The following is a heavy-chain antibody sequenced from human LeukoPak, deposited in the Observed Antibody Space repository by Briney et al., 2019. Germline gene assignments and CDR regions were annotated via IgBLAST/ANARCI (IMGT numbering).Heavy chain of an antibody. CDR2: IYYSGST. Sequence: SETLSLTCTVSGGSISSYYWSWIRQPPGKGLEWIGYIYYSGSTNYNPSLKSRVTISVDTSKNQFSLKLSSVTAADTAVYYCARDLSGDGCVKFDCWGQGTLVTVSP. J-gene: IGHJ4*02. CDR1: GGSISSYY. V-gene: IGHV4-59*12. CDR3: ARDLSGDGCVKFDC. D-gene: IGHD5-24*01.